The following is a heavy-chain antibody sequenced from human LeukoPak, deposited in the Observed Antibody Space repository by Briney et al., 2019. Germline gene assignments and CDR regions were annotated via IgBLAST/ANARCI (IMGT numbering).Heavy chain of an antibody. CDR3: ARRRMVRGVKGYWFDP. D-gene: IGHD3-10*01. J-gene: IGHJ5*02. Sequence: ASVKVSCKASGYTFTSYDINWVRQATRQGLEWMGWMNPSSGNTGYAQKFQGRVTMTRNTSISTAYMELSSLRSEDTAVYYCARRRMVRGVKGYWFDPWGQGTLVTVSS. CDR2: MNPSSGNT. V-gene: IGHV1-8*01. CDR1: GYTFTSYD.